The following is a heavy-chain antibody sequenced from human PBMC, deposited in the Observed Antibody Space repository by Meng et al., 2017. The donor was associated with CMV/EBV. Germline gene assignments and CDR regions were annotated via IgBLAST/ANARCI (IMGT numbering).Heavy chain of an antibody. CDR2: IIPIFGTA. CDR3: ARGYYYDSSGHRDYYYYYGMDV. V-gene: IGHV1-69*05. Sequence: SVKVSCKASGGTFSSYATSWVRQAPGQGLEWMGGIIPIFGTANYAQKFQGRVMITTDESTSTAYMELSSLRSEDTAVYYCARGYYYDSSGHRDYYYYYGMDVWGQGTTVTVSS. J-gene: IGHJ6*02. D-gene: IGHD3-22*01. CDR1: GGTFSSYA.